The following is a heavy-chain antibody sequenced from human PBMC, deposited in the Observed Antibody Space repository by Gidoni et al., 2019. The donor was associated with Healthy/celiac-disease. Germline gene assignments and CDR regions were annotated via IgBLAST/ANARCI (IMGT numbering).Heavy chain of an antibody. V-gene: IGHV4-34*01. CDR2: INHSGST. J-gene: IGHJ5*02. Sequence: QVQLQQWGAGLLKPSETLSLTCAVYGGSFSGYYWSWIRQPPGKGLEWIGEINHSGSTNYNPSLKSRVTISVDTSKNQFSLKLSSVTAADTAVYYCARGPSYGDSSGSRFDPWGQGTLVTVSS. CDR3: ARGPSYGDSSGSRFDP. CDR1: GGSFSGYY. D-gene: IGHD3-22*01.